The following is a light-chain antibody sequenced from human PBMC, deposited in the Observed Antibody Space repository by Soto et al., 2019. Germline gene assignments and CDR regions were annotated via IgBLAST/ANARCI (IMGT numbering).Light chain of an antibody. J-gene: IGKJ1*01. CDR1: QTINNN. CDR3: QQHSHWPPWT. Sequence: VMTQAPATLSVSPGERATLSCRASQTINNNVAWYQLKDGQVPRLVIYGASTRATDIPARFSGSGSGTEFTLTISSLEPEDFAVYYCQQHSHWPPWTFGQGTRVEIQ. V-gene: IGKV3-15*01. CDR2: GAS.